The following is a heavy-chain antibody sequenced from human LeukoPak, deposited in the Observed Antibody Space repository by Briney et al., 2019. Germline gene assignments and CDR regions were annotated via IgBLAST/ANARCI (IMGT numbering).Heavy chain of an antibody. D-gene: IGHD1-14*01. J-gene: IGHJ4*02. V-gene: IGHV3-33*01. CDR2: IWYDGTNK. CDR3: ARGHPGKFDY. Sequence: GGSLRLSCAASGFTFSSYHMHWVRQAPGKGLEWVAVIWYDGTNKYYADSVKGRFTISRDTSKNTLFLQMDSLRAEDTAVYYCARGHPGKFDYWGQGTLLTVSS. CDR1: GFTFSSYH.